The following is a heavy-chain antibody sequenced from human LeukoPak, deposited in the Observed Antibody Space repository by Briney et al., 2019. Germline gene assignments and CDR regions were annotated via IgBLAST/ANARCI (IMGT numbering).Heavy chain of an antibody. J-gene: IGHJ5*02. Sequence: GGSLRLSCAASGFTFDDYAMHWVRQAPGKGLEWVSGISWNSGSIGYADSVKGRFTISRDNAKNSLYLQMNSLRAEDTALYYCAKDKGYCSGGSCNWFDPWGQGTLVTVSS. CDR1: GFTFDDYA. D-gene: IGHD2-15*01. CDR3: AKDKGYCSGGSCNWFDP. V-gene: IGHV3-9*01. CDR2: ISWNSGSI.